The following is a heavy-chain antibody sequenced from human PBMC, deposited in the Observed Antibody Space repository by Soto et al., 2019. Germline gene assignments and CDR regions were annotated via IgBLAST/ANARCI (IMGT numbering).Heavy chain of an antibody. J-gene: IGHJ5*02. D-gene: IGHD1-1*01. V-gene: IGHV1-46*01. CDR1: GYTFTSYY. CDR3: ARNWKNWFDP. Sequence: QVQLVQSGAEVKKPGASVKVSCKASGYTFTSYYMHWVRQAPGQGLEWMGIINPSGGSTSYAQKFQGRGNMTRDTSTSTVYMELSSLRSEDTAVYYCARNWKNWFDPWGQGTLVTVSS. CDR2: INPSGGST.